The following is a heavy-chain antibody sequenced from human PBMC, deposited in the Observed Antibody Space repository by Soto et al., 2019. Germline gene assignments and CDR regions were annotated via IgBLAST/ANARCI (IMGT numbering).Heavy chain of an antibody. J-gene: IGHJ1*01. CDR2: INAGNGNT. D-gene: IGHD1-20*01. Sequence: ASVKVSCKASGYTFTSYAMHWVRQAPGQRLEWMGWINAGNGNTKYSQKFQGRVTITRDTSASTAYMELSSLRSEDTAVYYCARGPGITGSAEYFQHWGQGTLVTVSS. V-gene: IGHV1-3*01. CDR3: ARGPGITGSAEYFQH. CDR1: GYTFTSYA.